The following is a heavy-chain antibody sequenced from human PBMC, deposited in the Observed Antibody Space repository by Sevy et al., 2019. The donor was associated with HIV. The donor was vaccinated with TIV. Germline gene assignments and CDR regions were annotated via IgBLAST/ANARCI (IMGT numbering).Heavy chain of an antibody. CDR1: GFTFHDYA. D-gene: IGHD6-6*01. Sequence: GGSLRLSCAASGFTFHDYAMHWVRQPPGKGLEWVSLISRSGGSTYYADSVKGRFTISRDNSKNSLYLQMNSLITEDTALYYCAKDLGSSSWNYNGMDVWGQGTTVTVSS. J-gene: IGHJ6*02. CDR2: ISRSGGST. CDR3: AKDLGSSSWNYNGMDV. V-gene: IGHV3-43D*03.